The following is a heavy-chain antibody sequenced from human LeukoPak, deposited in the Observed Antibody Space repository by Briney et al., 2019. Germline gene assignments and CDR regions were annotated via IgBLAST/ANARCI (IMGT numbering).Heavy chain of an antibody. D-gene: IGHD2-2*01. CDR2: IYTSGST. CDR1: DGSISSYY. CDR3: ARFSGLGYCSSTSCFNWFDP. J-gene: IGHJ5*02. Sequence: SETLSLTCTVSDGSISSYYWSWIRQPPGKGLEWIGYIYTSGSTNYNPSLKGRVTISVDTSKNQFSLKLSSVTAADTAVYYCARFSGLGYCSSTSCFNWFDPWGQGTLVTVSS. V-gene: IGHV4-4*09.